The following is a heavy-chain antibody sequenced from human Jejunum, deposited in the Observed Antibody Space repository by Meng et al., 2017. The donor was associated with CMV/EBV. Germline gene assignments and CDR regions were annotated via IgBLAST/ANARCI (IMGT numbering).Heavy chain of an antibody. D-gene: IGHD6-19*01. J-gene: IGHJ6*02. CDR1: SHA. CDR3: GISPYSSTGEDYFYFQKMDV. V-gene: IGHV3-64*02. CDR2: INSHGGST. Sequence: SHAMPWVRQAPGKGLDYVSGINSHGGSTWYADSVKGRFTVSRDNSKNMLYLQMGSLGAGDTAVYFCGISPYSSTGEDYFYFQKMDVWGQGTTVTVSS.